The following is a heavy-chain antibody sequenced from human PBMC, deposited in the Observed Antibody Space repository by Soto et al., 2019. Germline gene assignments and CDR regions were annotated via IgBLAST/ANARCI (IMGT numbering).Heavy chain of an antibody. J-gene: IGHJ4*02. CDR2: TSGNGGRI. V-gene: IGHV3-23*01. Sequence: GSLRLSCAVSGLPFSNYAMTWVRQAPGKGLEWVSLTSGNGGRIVYADSVKGRFTISRDNSKNTLYLQMNSLRLEDTAVYYCVKDPVSGGSGGAWFDYWGKGTLVTVSS. CDR1: GLPFSNYA. D-gene: IGHD3-10*01. CDR3: VKDPVSGGSGGAWFDY.